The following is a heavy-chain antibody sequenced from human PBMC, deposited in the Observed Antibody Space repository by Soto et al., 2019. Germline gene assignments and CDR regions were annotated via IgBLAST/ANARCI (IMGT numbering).Heavy chain of an antibody. CDR2: IYYSGGT. V-gene: IGHV4-59*08. CDR1: GGSISGYY. Sequence: QLQLQESGPGLVKPSETLSLTCTVSGGSISGYYWSWIRQPPGKGLEWIAYIYYSGGTNSNPSLKSRVTISVDTSKNQFSLKLSSVTAADTAVYYCARHSNEYRKSLDYWGQGTLVTVSS. CDR3: ARHSNEYRKSLDY. J-gene: IGHJ4*02. D-gene: IGHD1-1*01.